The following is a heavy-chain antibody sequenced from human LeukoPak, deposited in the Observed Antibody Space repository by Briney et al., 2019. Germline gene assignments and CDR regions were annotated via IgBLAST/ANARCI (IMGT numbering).Heavy chain of an antibody. D-gene: IGHD2-21*01. Sequence: SETLSLTCTVSGGSISSGGYYWSWIRQHPGKGLEWIGYIYYSGSTYYNPSLKSRVTISVDTSKNQFSLKLSSVTAADTAVYYCARDRVIDDAFDIWGQGTMVTVSS. CDR1: GGSISSGGYY. J-gene: IGHJ3*02. CDR3: ARDRVIDDAFDI. V-gene: IGHV4-31*03. CDR2: IYYSGST.